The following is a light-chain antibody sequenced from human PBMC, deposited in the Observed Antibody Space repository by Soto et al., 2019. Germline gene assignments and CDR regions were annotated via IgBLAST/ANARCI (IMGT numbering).Light chain of an antibody. Sequence: QSALTQPRSVSGSPGQSVTISCTGTSIDVGGYNYVSWYQQHPGKAPKLMIYDVTKRPSGVPDRFSGSKSGNTASLTISGLQAEDEADYYCCSYAGSYTFVFGTGTKLTVL. CDR3: CSYAGSYTFV. CDR2: DVT. V-gene: IGLV2-11*01. J-gene: IGLJ1*01. CDR1: SIDVGGYNY.